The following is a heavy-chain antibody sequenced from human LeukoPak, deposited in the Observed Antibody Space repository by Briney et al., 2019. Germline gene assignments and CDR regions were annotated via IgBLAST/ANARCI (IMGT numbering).Heavy chain of an antibody. CDR2: IRYDGSNK. CDR3: AKDVYGSGWYGSFDF. CDR1: GFTFSSYA. V-gene: IGHV3-30*02. Sequence: GGSLRLSCAASGFTFSSYAMHWVRQAPGKGLEWVAFIRYDGSNKYYVDSVKGRSTISRDNSKNTLYLRMNSLRAEDTAVYYCAKDVYGSGWYGSFDFWGQGTLVTVSS. J-gene: IGHJ4*02. D-gene: IGHD6-19*01.